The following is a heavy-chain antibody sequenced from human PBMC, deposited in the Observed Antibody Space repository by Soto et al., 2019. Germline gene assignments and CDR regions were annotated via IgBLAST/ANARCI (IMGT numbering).Heavy chain of an antibody. V-gene: IGHV3-23*01. J-gene: IGHJ4*02. CDR2: ISGSGGST. D-gene: IGHD3-22*01. Sequence: GGSLRLSCAASGFTFSSYAMSWVRQAPGKGLEWVSAISGSGGSTYYADSVKGRFTISRDNSKNTLYLQMNSLRAEDTAVYYCAKDPVDYYDSSGYHDYWGQGTLVTVSS. CDR1: GFTFSSYA. CDR3: AKDPVDYYDSSGYHDY.